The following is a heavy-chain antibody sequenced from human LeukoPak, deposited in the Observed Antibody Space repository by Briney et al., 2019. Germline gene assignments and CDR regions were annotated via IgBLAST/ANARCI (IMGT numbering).Heavy chain of an antibody. CDR1: GFTFSSYV. Sequence: PGGSLRLSCAASGFTFSSYVMHWVGQAPGKGLEWVAGISYDGNNKYYAESVKGRFTISRDNSKNTLYLQMNSLRAEDTAVYYCAKDWVVRGVISYWGQGTLVTVSS. J-gene: IGHJ4*02. CDR2: ISYDGNNK. V-gene: IGHV3-30*18. D-gene: IGHD3-10*01. CDR3: AKDWVVRGVISY.